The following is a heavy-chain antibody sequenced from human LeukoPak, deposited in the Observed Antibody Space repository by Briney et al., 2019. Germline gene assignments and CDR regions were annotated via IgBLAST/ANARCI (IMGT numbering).Heavy chain of an antibody. CDR1: GGSISSYY. J-gene: IGHJ6*03. Sequence: PSETLSLTCTVSGGSISSYYWSWIRQPAGKGLEWIGRIYTSGSTNYNPSLKSRVTMSVDTSKNHFSLKLSSVTAADTPVYYSASLAAAGPYYYYYMDVWGKGTTVTVSS. CDR2: IYTSGST. V-gene: IGHV4-4*07. D-gene: IGHD6-13*01. CDR3: ASLAAAGPYYYYYMDV.